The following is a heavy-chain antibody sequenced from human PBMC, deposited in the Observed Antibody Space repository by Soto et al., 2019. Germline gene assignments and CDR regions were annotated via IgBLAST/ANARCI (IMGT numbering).Heavy chain of an antibody. CDR3: ARQIYDSDTGPNFQYYFDS. CDR2: IDPSDSQT. Sequence: GESLKISCKGSGYSFAGYWITWVRQKPGKGLEWMGRIDPSDSQTYYSPSFRGHVTISVTKSITTVFLQWSSLRAPDTAMYYCARQIYDSDTGPNFQYYFDSWGQGTPVTVSS. J-gene: IGHJ4*02. V-gene: IGHV5-10-1*01. D-gene: IGHD3-22*01. CDR1: GYSFAGYW.